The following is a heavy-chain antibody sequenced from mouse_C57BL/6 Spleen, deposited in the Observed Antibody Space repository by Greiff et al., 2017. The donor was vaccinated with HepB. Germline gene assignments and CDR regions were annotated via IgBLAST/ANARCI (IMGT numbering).Heavy chain of an antibody. CDR1: GFTFSSYA. J-gene: IGHJ3*01. CDR3: ARETYDYDVFAY. V-gene: IGHV5-4*01. D-gene: IGHD2-4*01. Sequence: EVQLVESGGGLVKPGGSLKLSCAASGFTFSSYAMSWVRQTPEKRLEWVATISDGGSYTYYPDNVKGRFTISRDNAKNNLYLQMSHLKSEDTAMYYCARETYDYDVFAYWGQGTLVTVSA. CDR2: ISDGGSYT.